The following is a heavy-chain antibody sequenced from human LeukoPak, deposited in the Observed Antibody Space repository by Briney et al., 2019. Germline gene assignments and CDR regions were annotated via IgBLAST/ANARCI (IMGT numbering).Heavy chain of an antibody. Sequence: PGGSLRLSCAASGFSFSNYGMHWVRQAPGKGLEWVAVISYDGSSRYYADSVKGQVTISRDNSKNTLYLQMNSLRAEDTAVYYCARERAINVRGVITYPFDYWGQGTLVTVSS. J-gene: IGHJ4*02. CDR2: ISYDGSSR. CDR1: GFSFSNYG. D-gene: IGHD3-10*01. CDR3: ARERAINVRGVITYPFDY. V-gene: IGHV3-30*03.